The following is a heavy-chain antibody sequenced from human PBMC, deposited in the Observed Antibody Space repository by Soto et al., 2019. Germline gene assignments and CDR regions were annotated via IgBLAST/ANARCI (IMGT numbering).Heavy chain of an antibody. J-gene: IGHJ4*02. Sequence: GGSLRHSCAASGFIFNNACMTWLRQAPGKGLEWVGRIKSKTDGGTTAYAAPVKGRFTISRDDSKTTLYLQMNSLKTEDTAVYYCTPSWVEGSTFDYWGQGTLVTVSS. V-gene: IGHV3-15*01. CDR2: IKSKTDGGTT. CDR1: GFIFNNAC. CDR3: TPSWVEGSTFDY.